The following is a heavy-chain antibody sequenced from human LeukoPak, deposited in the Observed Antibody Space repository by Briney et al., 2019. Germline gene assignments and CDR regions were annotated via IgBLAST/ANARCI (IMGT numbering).Heavy chain of an antibody. CDR2: IYYSGST. Sequence: SETLSLTCTVSGGSISSSSYYWGWIRQPPGKGLEWIGSIYYSGSTYYNPSLKSRVTISVDTSKNQCSLKLSSVTAADTAVYYCARGGLRYSIYWGQGTLVTVSS. CDR3: ARGGLRYSIY. CDR1: GGSISSSSYY. V-gene: IGHV4-39*01. J-gene: IGHJ4*02. D-gene: IGHD6-13*01.